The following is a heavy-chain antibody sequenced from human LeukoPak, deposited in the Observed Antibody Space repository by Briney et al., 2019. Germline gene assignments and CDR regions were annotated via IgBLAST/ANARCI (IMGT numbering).Heavy chain of an antibody. D-gene: IGHD3-22*01. CDR1: GGSISSSSYY. CDR3: ARYYYDSSGYYPNDAFDI. Sequence: SETLSLTCTVSGGSISSSSYYWGWIRQPPGKGPERIGSIYYSGSTYYNPSLKSRVTISVDTSKNQFSLKLSSVTAADTAVYYCARYYYDSSGYYPNDAFDIWGQGTMVTVSS. CDR2: IYYSGST. V-gene: IGHV4-39*01. J-gene: IGHJ3*02.